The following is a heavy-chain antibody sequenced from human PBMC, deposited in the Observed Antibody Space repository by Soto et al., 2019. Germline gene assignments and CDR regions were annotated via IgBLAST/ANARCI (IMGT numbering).Heavy chain of an antibody. CDR3: ARDIRRCLAGPTGLDS. Sequence: GGSLRLPCAASVFSFSDYPAQWVPHVPGNGLQRVALISANGSSSYYSASVKGRFTISRDNSKNTLHLQMNSLRADDTALYYCARDIRRCLAGPTGLDSGGQGVLVTVSS. D-gene: IGHD3-16*01. J-gene: IGHJ4*02. V-gene: IGHV3-30-3*01. CDR1: VFSFSDYP. CDR2: ISANGSSS.